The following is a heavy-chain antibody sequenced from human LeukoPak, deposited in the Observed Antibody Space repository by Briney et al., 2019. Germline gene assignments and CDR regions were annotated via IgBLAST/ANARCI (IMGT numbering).Heavy chain of an antibody. Sequence: GGSLRLSCAASGFTFSDYGMSWVRQAPGKGLEWVSGISGSGGSTYYADSVKGRFIISRDNSKNTMYVQMNSLRAEDTAVYYCARPRRDSGSYGDAFDIWGQGTMVTVSS. CDR3: ARPRRDSGSYGDAFDI. CDR1: GFTFSDYG. CDR2: ISGSGGST. D-gene: IGHD1-26*01. V-gene: IGHV3-23*01. J-gene: IGHJ3*02.